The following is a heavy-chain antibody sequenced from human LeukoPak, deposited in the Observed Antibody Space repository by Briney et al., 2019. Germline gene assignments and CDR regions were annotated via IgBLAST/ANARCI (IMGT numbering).Heavy chain of an antibody. D-gene: IGHD3-9*01. CDR2: INPNSGGT. Sequence: GASVRVSCKASGYTFTGYYMHWVRQAPGQGLEWMGWINPNSGGTNYAQKFQGRVTMTRDTSISTAYMELSRLRSDDTAVYYCARDHGFGGILTGYSYTNWFDPWGQGTLITVSS. V-gene: IGHV1-2*02. J-gene: IGHJ5*02. CDR3: ARDHGFGGILTGYSYTNWFDP. CDR1: GYTFTGYY.